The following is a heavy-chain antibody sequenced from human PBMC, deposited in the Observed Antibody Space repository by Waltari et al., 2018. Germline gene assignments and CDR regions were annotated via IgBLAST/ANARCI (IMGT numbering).Heavy chain of an antibody. V-gene: IGHV5-51*01. CDR3: ARHGLRDCTNGVCSFQGMDV. CDR1: GYSFASYW. CDR2: IYPGYSDT. Sequence: EVQLVQSGAEVKKPGESLKISCKGSGYSFASYWIGWVRQMPGKGREWMGIIYPGYSDTNYSPSFQGQVTISVDKSISTAYLQWSSLKASDTAMYYCARHGLRDCTNGVCSFQGMDVWGQGTTVTVSS. D-gene: IGHD2-8*01. J-gene: IGHJ6*02.